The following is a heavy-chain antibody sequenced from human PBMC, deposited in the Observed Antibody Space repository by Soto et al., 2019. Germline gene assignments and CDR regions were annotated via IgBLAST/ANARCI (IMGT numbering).Heavy chain of an antibody. CDR3: AKDPHPILSSRDWFDP. J-gene: IGHJ5*02. D-gene: IGHD2-15*01. CDR2: ISGSGGST. CDR1: GFTFSSYA. Sequence: GGSLRLSCAASGFTFSSYAMSWVRQAPGKGLEWVSAISGSGGSTYYADSVKGRFTISRDNSKNTLYLQMNSLRAEDTAVYYCAKDPHPILSSRDWFDPWGQGTLVTVSS. V-gene: IGHV3-23*01.